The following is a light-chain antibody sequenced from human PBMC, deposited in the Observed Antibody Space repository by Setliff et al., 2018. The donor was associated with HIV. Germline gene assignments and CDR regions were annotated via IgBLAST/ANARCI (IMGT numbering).Light chain of an antibody. CDR3: SSYTSSSTYV. J-gene: IGLJ1*01. CDR1: SSDVGAYNY. V-gene: IGLV2-14*01. Sequence: QSVLAQPASVSGSPGQSITVSCTGTSSDVGAYNYVSWYQQHPGKAPKLMIHEVSNRPSGVSNRFSGSKSGNTASLTISGLQAEDEADYYCSSYTSSSTYVFGSGTKVTVL. CDR2: EVS.